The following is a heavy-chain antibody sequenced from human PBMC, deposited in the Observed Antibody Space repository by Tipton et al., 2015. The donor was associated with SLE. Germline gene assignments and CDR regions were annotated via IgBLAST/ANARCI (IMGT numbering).Heavy chain of an antibody. CDR1: GGSISSDNL. CDR2: IYHSGNT. D-gene: IGHD2-2*02. J-gene: IGHJ4*02. V-gene: IGHV4-4*02. Sequence: TLSLTCAVSGGSISSDNLWSWVRQPPGRGLEWIGDIYHSGNTYYNPSLKSRITISVDTSKNQFSLKLTSVTAADTAVYYCARATTAIAPFDYWGQGTLATVSS. CDR3: ARATTAIAPFDY.